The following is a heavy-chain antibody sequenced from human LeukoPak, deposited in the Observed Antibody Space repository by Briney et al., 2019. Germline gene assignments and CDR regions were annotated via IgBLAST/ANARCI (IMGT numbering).Heavy chain of an antibody. CDR1: GFTFSSYA. Sequence: PGGSLRLSCAASGFTFSSYAMSWVRQAPGKGLEWVSAISGSGGSTYYADSVKGRFTISRDNSKNTLYLQMNSLRAEDTAVYYCAKDLAGVVCPYGMDVWGQGTTVTVSS. D-gene: IGHD2-15*01. V-gene: IGHV3-23*01. J-gene: IGHJ6*02. CDR3: AKDLAGVVCPYGMDV. CDR2: ISGSGGST.